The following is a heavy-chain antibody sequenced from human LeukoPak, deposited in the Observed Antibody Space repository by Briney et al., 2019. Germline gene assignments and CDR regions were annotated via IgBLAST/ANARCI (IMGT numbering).Heavy chain of an antibody. J-gene: IGHJ4*02. V-gene: IGHV3-74*01. CDR3: AGVFDF. Sequence: GGSLRLSCAGSGWMHWVRQAPGKGLVWVSGINDLGTATYYADSVKGRFTISRDNAKDTVSLQMNSLSAEDTAIYYCAGVFDFWGQGFLVTVSS. CDR1: GW. D-gene: IGHD2-8*01. CDR2: INDLGTAT.